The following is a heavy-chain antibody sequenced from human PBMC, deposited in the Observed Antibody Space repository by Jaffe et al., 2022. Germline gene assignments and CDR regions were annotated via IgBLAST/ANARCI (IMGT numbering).Heavy chain of an antibody. CDR2: IYTSGST. CDR1: GGSISSGSYY. Sequence: QVQLQESGPGLVKPSQTLSLTCTVSGGSISSGSYYWSWIRQPAGKGLEWIGRIYTSGSTNYNPSLKSRVTISVDTSKNQFSLKLSSVTAADTAVYYCAREVAYYYDSSGYYSDYWGQGTLVTVSS. V-gene: IGHV4-61*02. J-gene: IGHJ4*02. D-gene: IGHD3-22*01. CDR3: AREVAYYYDSSGYYSDY.